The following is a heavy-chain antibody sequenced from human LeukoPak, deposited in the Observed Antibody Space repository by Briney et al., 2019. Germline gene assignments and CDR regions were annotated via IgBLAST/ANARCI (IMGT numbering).Heavy chain of an antibody. CDR1: GFTFSNYA. J-gene: IGHJ4*02. CDR2: ISGSGGST. CDR3: AKDLGTGYCSSTSCYSDY. V-gene: IGHV3-23*01. Sequence: GGSLRLSCAASGFTFSNYAMTWVRQAPGKGLEWVSAISGSGGSTYYADSVKGRFTISRDNSKNTLYLQMNSLRAEDTAVYYCAKDLGTGYCSSTSCYSDYWGQGTLVTVSS. D-gene: IGHD2-2*03.